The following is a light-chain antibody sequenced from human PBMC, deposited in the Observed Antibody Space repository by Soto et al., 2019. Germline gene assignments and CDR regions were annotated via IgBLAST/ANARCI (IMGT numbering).Light chain of an antibody. CDR3: QQGYSTPWT. Sequence: DIQLTQSPSVLSASVGDTVTITCRASQALSNYLAWYQQKPGKAPDLLIYSASTLQSGVPSRFSGSGSGTDFSLTINTLQPEDFATYYCQQGYSTPWTFGQGTKVDI. CDR1: QALSNY. CDR2: SAS. V-gene: IGKV1-39*01. J-gene: IGKJ1*01.